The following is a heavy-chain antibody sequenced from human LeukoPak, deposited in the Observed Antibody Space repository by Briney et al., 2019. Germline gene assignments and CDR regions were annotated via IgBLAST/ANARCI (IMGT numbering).Heavy chain of an antibody. V-gene: IGHV1-2*02. J-gene: IGHJ4*02. CDR3: ARDGDYCRGGRCYRD. CDR1: GYTFTNYY. Sequence: ASVKVSCKASGYTFTNYYMRWVRQAPGQGLEWMGWISPNSNDTNYALKFLGRVTLTRDTSISTAYMELSSLRSDDTAVYFCARDGDYCRGGRCYRDWGQGTLVTVSS. D-gene: IGHD2-15*01. CDR2: ISPNSNDT.